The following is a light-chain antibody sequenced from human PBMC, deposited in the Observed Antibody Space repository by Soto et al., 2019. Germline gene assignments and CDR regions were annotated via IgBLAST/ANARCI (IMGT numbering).Light chain of an antibody. CDR2: RNN. Sequence: QSVLTQPPSASGTPGQRVNISCSGSSSNIGSNYVYWYRQFPGTAPKLLIQRNNQRPSGVPARFSGSTSGTSASLAISGLQSEDESDYYCATWDDSLNAYVFGTGTKLTVL. V-gene: IGLV1-47*01. J-gene: IGLJ1*01. CDR1: SSNIGSNY. CDR3: ATWDDSLNAYV.